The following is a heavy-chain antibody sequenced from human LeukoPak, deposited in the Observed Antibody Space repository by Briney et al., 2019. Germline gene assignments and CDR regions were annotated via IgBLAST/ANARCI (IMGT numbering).Heavy chain of an antibody. CDR3: ATGVVLYYYYGMDV. Sequence: TSVKVSCKASGFTFTSSAVQWVRQARGQRLEWIGWIVVGSGNTNYAQKFQGRVTMTEDTSTDTAYMELSSLRSEDTAVYYCATGVVLYYYYGMDVWGQGTTVTVSS. CDR1: GFTFTSSA. CDR2: IVVGSGNT. V-gene: IGHV1-58*01. J-gene: IGHJ6*02. D-gene: IGHD2-15*01.